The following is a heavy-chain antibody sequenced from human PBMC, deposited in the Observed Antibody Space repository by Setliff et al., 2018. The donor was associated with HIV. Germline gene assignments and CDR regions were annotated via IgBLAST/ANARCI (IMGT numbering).Heavy chain of an antibody. J-gene: IGHJ6*02. Sequence: GASVKVSCKASGYTFTSYAMHWVRQAPGQRLEWMGWINAGSGNTKYSQKFQGRVTITTDESTSTAYMELSSLRSEDTAVYYCARAAYGDQVYGMDVWGQGTTVTVSS. CDR2: INAGSGNT. CDR1: GYTFTSYA. CDR3: ARAAYGDQVYGMDV. V-gene: IGHV1-3*01. D-gene: IGHD4-17*01.